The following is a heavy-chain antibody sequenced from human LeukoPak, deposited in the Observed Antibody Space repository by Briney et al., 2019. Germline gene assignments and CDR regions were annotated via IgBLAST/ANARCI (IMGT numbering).Heavy chain of an antibody. Sequence: GGSLRLSCAASGFTFSTNPMSWVRQAPGKGVEWVSAISDTRTYYADAVKGRFTISRDNSKNTVFLQMNSLRAEDTAVYYCVKEHVDRAFTRSFEIWGQGTVVTVSS. D-gene: IGHD3-10*01. CDR1: GFTFSTNP. CDR3: VKEHVDRAFTRSFEI. CDR2: ISDTRT. J-gene: IGHJ3*02. V-gene: IGHV3-23*01.